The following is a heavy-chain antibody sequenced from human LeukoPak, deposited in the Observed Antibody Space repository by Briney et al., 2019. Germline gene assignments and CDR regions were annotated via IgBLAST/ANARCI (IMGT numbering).Heavy chain of an antibody. CDR3: ARDNSVRDEAWWFNP. D-gene: IGHD5-24*01. Sequence: GASVKVSCKASGGTFSSYAISWVRQAPGQGPEWMGVISPSGGSTTYAQKFQDRHTLTRDMSTSTDYLELSSLRSEDTAVYYCARDNSVRDEAWWFNPWGQGTLVTVSS. V-gene: IGHV1-46*01. J-gene: IGHJ5*02. CDR2: ISPSGGST. CDR1: GGTFSSYA.